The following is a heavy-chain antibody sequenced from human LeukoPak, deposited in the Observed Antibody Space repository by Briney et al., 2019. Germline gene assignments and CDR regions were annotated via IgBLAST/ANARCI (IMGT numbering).Heavy chain of an antibody. CDR1: GYSISSGYY. V-gene: IGHV4-38-2*01. J-gene: IGHJ4*02. D-gene: IGHD1-26*01. CDR3: ARLTPIVGTNY. Sequence: SETLSLTCAVSGYSISSGYYWGWIRPPPGKGLEWIGSIYHSGNTYYNPSLKSRVAISVDTSKNQFSLKLSSVTAADTAVYYCARLTPIVGTNYWGQGTLVTVSS. CDR2: IYHSGNT.